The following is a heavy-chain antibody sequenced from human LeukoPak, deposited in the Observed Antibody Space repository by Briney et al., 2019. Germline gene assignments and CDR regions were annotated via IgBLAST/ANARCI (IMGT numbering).Heavy chain of an antibody. CDR3: AKGNSGPSTGFDY. CDR1: GFTFSSYA. Sequence: PGGSLRLSCAASGFTFSSYAMSWVRQAPGKGLEWVSAISGSGGSTNYADSVKGRFTISRDNSKNTLYLQMNSLRAEDTAVHYCAKGNSGPSTGFDYWGQGTLVTVSS. CDR2: ISGSGGST. D-gene: IGHD5-12*01. J-gene: IGHJ4*02. V-gene: IGHV3-23*01.